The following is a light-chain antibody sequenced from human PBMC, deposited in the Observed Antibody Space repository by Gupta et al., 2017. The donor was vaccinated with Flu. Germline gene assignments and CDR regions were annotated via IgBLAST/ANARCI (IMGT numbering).Light chain of an antibody. CDR2: EIS. CDR3: SSNTSTNTLVL. CDR1: TSYISGYNF. V-gene: IGLV2-14*01. J-gene: IGLJ2*01. Sequence: TNSSSSATSYISGYNFCSWYQQHPGKAPKLLIFEISNRPSGVSGRFSGSKSGNTASLTISGLQAEDEADYFCSSNTSTNTLVLFGGGTKLTVL.